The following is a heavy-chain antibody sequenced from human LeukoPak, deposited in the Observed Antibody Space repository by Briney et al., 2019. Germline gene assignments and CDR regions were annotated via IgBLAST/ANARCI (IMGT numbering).Heavy chain of an antibody. D-gene: IGHD2-8*01. J-gene: IGHJ4*02. Sequence: GGSLRLSCAASGFSFSSFPINWVRQAPGKGLEWVSHLSSSGNTEYYLDSVRGRFTMSRDNAKNLLFLEMHSLRAEDTAVYYCARDTVNAPFVVSLDYWGQGALVTVSS. CDR2: LSSSGNTE. V-gene: IGHV3-48*03. CDR3: ARDTVNAPFVVSLDY. CDR1: GFSFSSFP.